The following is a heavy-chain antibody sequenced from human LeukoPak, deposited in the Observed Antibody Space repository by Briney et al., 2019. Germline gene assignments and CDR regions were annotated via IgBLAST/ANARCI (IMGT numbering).Heavy chain of an antibody. CDR1: GFTFDDYG. Sequence: GGSLRLSCAASGFTFDDYGMSWVRQAPGKGLEWVSGINWSGGSTGYADSVKGRFTISRDNAKNSLYLQMNRLRAEDTAVYYCANGITMVRGVIPFDYWGQAPLVTVSS. CDR2: INWSGGST. D-gene: IGHD3-10*01. J-gene: IGHJ4*02. V-gene: IGHV3-20*04. CDR3: ANGITMVRGVIPFDY.